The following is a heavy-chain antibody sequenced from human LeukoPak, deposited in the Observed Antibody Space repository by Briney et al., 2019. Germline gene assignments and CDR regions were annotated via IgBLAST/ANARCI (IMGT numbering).Heavy chain of an antibody. D-gene: IGHD3-22*01. V-gene: IGHV1-46*01. CDR1: GYTFTSYY. CDR2: INPSGGNT. CDR3: AARYYYDRRGHTF. Sequence: ASVKVSCKASGYTFTSYYMHWVRQAPGQGLEWMGIINPSGGNTNYAQKFQERVTITRDMSTSTAYMELSSLRSEDTAVYYCAARYYYDRRGHTFWGQETVLTVPS. J-gene: IGHJ4*02.